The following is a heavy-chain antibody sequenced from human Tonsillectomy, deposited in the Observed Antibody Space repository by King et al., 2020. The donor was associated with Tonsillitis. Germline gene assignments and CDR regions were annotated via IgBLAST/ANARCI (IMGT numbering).Heavy chain of an antibody. CDR1: GFTFSSDW. CDR3: AIDDHSSGWYLY. J-gene: IGHJ4*02. D-gene: IGHD6-19*01. V-gene: IGHV3-7*01. CDR2: IKQDGSEK. Sequence: VQLVESGGGLVQPGGSLRLSCSASGFTFSSDWMSWVRQAPGKGLEWVANIKQDGSEKYYVDSVKGRFTISRDNAKNSLYLQMNSLIAEDTAVYYCAIDDHSSGWYLYWGQGTLVTVSS.